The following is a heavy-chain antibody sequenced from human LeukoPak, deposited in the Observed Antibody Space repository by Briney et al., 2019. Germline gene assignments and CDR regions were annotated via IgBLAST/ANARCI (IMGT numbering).Heavy chain of an antibody. D-gene: IGHD6-13*01. CDR2: IIPILGIA. CDR1: GGTFSSYA. J-gene: IGHJ4*02. V-gene: IGHV1-69*04. Sequence: SVKVSCKASGGTFSSYAISWVRQAPGQGLEWMGRIIPILGIANYAQKFQGRVTITADKSTSTAYMELSSLRSEDTAVYYCARGFDPGDRSSSYFDYWGPGTLVTVSS. CDR3: ARGFDPGDRSSSYFDY.